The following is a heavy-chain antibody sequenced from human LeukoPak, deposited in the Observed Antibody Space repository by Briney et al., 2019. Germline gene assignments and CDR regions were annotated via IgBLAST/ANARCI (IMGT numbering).Heavy chain of an antibody. CDR3: AKRSCSGGSCNFDY. Sequence: GGSPRLSCAASGFTFSSYWMHWVRQAPGKGLVWVSRIKSDGSTRYADSVKGRFTISRDNSKNTLYLQMNSLRAADTAVYYCAKRSCSGGSCNFDYWGQGTLVTVSS. CDR1: GFTFSSYW. CDR2: IKSDGST. J-gene: IGHJ4*02. V-gene: IGHV3-74*01. D-gene: IGHD2-15*01.